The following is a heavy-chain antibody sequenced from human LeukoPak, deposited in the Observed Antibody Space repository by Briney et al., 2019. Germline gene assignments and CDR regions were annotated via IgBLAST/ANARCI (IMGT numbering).Heavy chain of an antibody. J-gene: IGHJ4*02. V-gene: IGHV1-46*01. CDR2: IDPSGG. CDR1: GNTFTSYY. Sequence: ASVKVSCKASGNTFTSYYMHWVRQAPGQGLEWMGIIDPSGGTYAQRFRGRVTMTRDTSTSTVYMELSSLRSEDTAVYFCARTYYYDSSGYYPLAYWGQGTLVTVSS. D-gene: IGHD3-22*01. CDR3: ARTYYYDSSGYYPLAY.